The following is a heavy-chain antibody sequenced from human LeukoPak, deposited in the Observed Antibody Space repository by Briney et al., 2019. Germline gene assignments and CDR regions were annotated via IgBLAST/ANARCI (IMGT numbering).Heavy chain of an antibody. J-gene: IGHJ4*02. CDR3: ARFCSTSDCYHKVLGVS. D-gene: IGHD2-2*01. CDR1: GDSISSGNYY. Sequence: SETLSLTCTVSGDSISSGNYYWSWIRQPPGEGLEWIGYIYHSGSTYYNPSLRGRVTISVDGSKNQFSLKLTSVAAADTAVYFCARFCSTSDCYHKVLGVSWGQGTLVTVSS. CDR2: IYHSGST. V-gene: IGHV4-30-2*01.